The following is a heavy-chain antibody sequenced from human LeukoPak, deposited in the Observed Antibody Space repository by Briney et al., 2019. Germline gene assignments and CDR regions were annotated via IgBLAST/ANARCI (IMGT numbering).Heavy chain of an antibody. CDR1: GFIVGDTH. D-gene: IGHD5-18*01. Sequence: GGSLRLSCAVSGFIVGDTHMTWVRQAPGKGLEWVSLVYSGITTHYADSVKGRFSISRDHSNNILYLQMNTLRAADTAVYYCARLQGYSLGYQYFYYMDVWGTGTTVTVSS. CDR2: VYSGITT. J-gene: IGHJ6*03. V-gene: IGHV3-53*01. CDR3: ARLQGYSLGYQYFYYMDV.